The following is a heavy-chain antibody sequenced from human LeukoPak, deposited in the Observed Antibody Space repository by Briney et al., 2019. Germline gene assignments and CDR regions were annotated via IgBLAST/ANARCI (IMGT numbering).Heavy chain of an antibody. CDR3: ARGLFASGSYYNFFDY. CDR2: IFNGGST. V-gene: IGHV3-66*01. CDR1: GFTVSSKY. D-gene: IGHD3-10*01. Sequence: QPGGSLRLSCAASGFTVSSKYMSWVRQAPGKGLEWVSVIFNGGSTYYAESVKGRFTISTDNSKNMLYLQMNSLRAEDTAVYYCARGLFASGSYYNFFDYWAQGTLVTVSS. J-gene: IGHJ4*02.